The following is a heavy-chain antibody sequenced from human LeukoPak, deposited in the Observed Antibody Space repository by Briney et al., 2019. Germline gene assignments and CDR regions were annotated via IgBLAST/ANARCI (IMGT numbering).Heavy chain of an antibody. CDR3: ARQRSGCSYDAFDI. D-gene: IGHD6-19*01. V-gene: IGHV1-2*06. Sequence: ASVKVSCKASGYTFTGYHMHWVRQAPGQGLEWMGRINPNSGGTTYAQKFQGRVTMTRDTSISTAYMELSRLRSDDTAVFYCARQRSGCSYDAFDIWGQGTMVTVSS. J-gene: IGHJ3*02. CDR1: GYTFTGYH. CDR2: INPNSGGT.